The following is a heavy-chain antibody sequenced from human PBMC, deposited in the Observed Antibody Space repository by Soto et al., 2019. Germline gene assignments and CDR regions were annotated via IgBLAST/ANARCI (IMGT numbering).Heavy chain of an antibody. V-gene: IGHV1-8*01. CDR3: ARDLVAARPSWFDP. J-gene: IGHJ5*02. CDR1: GYTFTSYD. D-gene: IGHD6-6*01. CDR2: MNPNSGNT. Sequence: ASVKVSCKASGYTFTSYDINWVRQATGQGLEWMGWMNPNSGNTGYAQKFQGRVTMTRNTSISTACMELSSLRSDDTAVYYCARDLVAARPSWFDPWGQGTLVTVSS.